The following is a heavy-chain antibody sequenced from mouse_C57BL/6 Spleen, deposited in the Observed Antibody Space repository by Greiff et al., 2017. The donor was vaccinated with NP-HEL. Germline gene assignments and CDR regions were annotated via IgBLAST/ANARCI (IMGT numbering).Heavy chain of an antibody. J-gene: IGHJ2*01. CDR1: GYTFTSYG. CDR3: ARLDYSNYAYYFDY. D-gene: IGHD2-5*01. CDR2: IYIGNGYT. V-gene: IGHV1-58*01. Sequence: EVKLVESGAELVRPGSSVKMSCKTSGYTFTSYGINWVKQRPGQGLEWIGYIYIGNGYTEYNEKFKGKATLTSDTSSSTAYMQLSSLTSEDSAIYFCARLDYSNYAYYFDYWGQGTTLTVSS.